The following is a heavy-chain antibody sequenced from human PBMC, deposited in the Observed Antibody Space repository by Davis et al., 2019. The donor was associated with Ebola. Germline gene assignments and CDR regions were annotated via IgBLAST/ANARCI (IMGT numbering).Heavy chain of an antibody. Sequence: ASVKVSCKASGYTFTSYGISWVRQAPGQGLEWMGWISAYNGNTNYAQKLQGRVTITRDTSASTAYMELSSLRSEDTAVYYCARRDSSSLFDYWGQGTLVTVSS. CDR1: GYTFTSYG. CDR3: ARRDSSSLFDY. V-gene: IGHV1-18*01. D-gene: IGHD6-6*01. J-gene: IGHJ4*02. CDR2: ISAYNGNT.